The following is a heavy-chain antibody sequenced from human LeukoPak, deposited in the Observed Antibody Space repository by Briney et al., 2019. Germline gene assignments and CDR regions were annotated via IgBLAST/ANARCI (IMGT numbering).Heavy chain of an antibody. CDR1: GYTFTSYD. CDR3: AREENYYDSSGYLNFDY. D-gene: IGHD3-22*01. Sequence: ASVKVSCKASGYTFTSYDINWVRQATGQGLEWMGWMNPNSGDTSYAREFQDRVTMTRDTSLNTAYMELSSLRSEDTAVYYCAREENYYDSSGYLNFDYWGQGTLVTVSS. J-gene: IGHJ4*02. CDR2: MNPNSGDT. V-gene: IGHV1-8*01.